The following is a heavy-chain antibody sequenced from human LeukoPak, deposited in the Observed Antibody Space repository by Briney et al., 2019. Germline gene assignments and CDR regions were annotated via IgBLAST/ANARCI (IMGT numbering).Heavy chain of an antibody. J-gene: IGHJ2*01. CDR2: ISSSSSYI. Sequence: GGSLRLSCAASGFTFSSYSMNWVRQAPAKGLEWVSSISSSSSYIYYADSVKGRFTISRDNAKTSLYLQMNSLRAEDTAVYYCARAGTAMEFDLWGRGTLVTVSS. CDR3: ARAGTAMEFDL. CDR1: GFTFSSYS. V-gene: IGHV3-21*01. D-gene: IGHD5-18*01.